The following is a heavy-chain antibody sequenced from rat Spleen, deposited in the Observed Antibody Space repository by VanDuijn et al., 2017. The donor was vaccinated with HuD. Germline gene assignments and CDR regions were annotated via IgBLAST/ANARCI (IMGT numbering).Heavy chain of an antibody. Sequence: EVQLVESGGGLVQPGRSMKLSCAASGLTFSNFYMAWVRQAPTKGLEWVAYISTGGGSTYYRDSVKGRFTISRDNAKNTLYLQMDSLRSEDTATYYCARPHNYRYVMDAWGQGTSVTVSS. J-gene: IGHJ4*01. CDR3: ARPHNYRYVMDA. CDR1: GLTFSNFY. CDR2: ISTGGGST. V-gene: IGHV5-25*01. D-gene: IGHD1-10*01.